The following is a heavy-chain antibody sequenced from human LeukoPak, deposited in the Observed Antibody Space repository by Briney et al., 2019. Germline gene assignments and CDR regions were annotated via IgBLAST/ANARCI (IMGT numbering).Heavy chain of an antibody. Sequence: RSSETLSLTCTVSGGSISSSSYYWGRIRQPPGKGLEWIGSIYYSGSTYYHPSLKSRVTISVDTSKNQFSLKLSSVAAADTAVYYCASQRGGMTTVTYLDYWGQGTLVTVSS. CDR3: ASQRGGMTTVTYLDY. J-gene: IGHJ4*02. CDR1: GGSISSSSYY. CDR2: IYYSGST. D-gene: IGHD4-17*01. V-gene: IGHV4-39*01.